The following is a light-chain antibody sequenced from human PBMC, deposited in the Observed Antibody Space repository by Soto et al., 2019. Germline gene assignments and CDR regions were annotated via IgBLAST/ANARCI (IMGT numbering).Light chain of an antibody. CDR1: QSVDSSF. CDR2: GAS. Sequence: EIGLTQSPGSLSLSPGERATLSCRASQSVDSSFFAWYQQKPGQAPRLLIYGASNRATGIPDRFSGSGSGTDFTLTISRLEPDDFAVYYCQQYVSSVTFGQGTKVEIK. J-gene: IGKJ1*01. V-gene: IGKV3-20*01. CDR3: QQYVSSVT.